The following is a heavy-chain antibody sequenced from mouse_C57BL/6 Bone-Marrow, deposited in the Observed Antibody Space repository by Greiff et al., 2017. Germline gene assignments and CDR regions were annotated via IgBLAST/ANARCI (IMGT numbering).Heavy chain of an antibody. Sequence: VQLQQSGPVLVKPGASVKMSCKASGYTFTDYYMNWVKQSHGQSLEWIGVINPYNGGTSYNQKFKGKATLTVDTSSSTAYMELNSLTSEDSAVYDCARITTVVTDWYFDVWGTGTTVTVSS. CDR3: ARITTVVTDWYFDV. CDR1: GYTFTDYY. CDR2: INPYNGGT. J-gene: IGHJ1*03. D-gene: IGHD1-1*01. V-gene: IGHV1-19*01.